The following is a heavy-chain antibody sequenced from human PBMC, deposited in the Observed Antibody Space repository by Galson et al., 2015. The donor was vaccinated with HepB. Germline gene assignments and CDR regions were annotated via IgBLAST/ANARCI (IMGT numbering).Heavy chain of an antibody. D-gene: IGHD6-6*01. Sequence: QSGAEVKEPGESLKISCKASGLTFTKYAFSWVRQAPGQGLEWMGGIIPLLGAANYAQKFQNRITITADTATATVYMEMSSLTTDDTAMYYCARVEYGMDVWGRGTTVTV. CDR3: ARVEYGMDV. CDR2: IIPLLGAA. V-gene: IGHV1-69*06. J-gene: IGHJ6*01. CDR1: GLTFTKYA.